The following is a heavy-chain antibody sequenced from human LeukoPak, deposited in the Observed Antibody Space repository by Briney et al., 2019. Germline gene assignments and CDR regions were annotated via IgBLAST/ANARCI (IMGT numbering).Heavy chain of an antibody. J-gene: IGHJ3*02. V-gene: IGHV3-23*01. CDR2: ISSVSYT. CDR3: AKGFTGPSQRAFDI. D-gene: IGHD2-8*02. CDR1: GFTFSSYA. Sequence: PGGSLRLSCAASGFTFSSYAMSWVRQAPGKGLEWVSSISSVSYTYYADSVKGRFTITRDNSKNTVFLQMNSLGAEDTAVYYCAKGFTGPSQRAFDIRGQGTKVTVSA.